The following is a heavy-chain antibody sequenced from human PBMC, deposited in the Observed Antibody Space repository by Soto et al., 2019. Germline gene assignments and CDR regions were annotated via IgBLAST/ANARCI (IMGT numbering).Heavy chain of an antibody. CDR1: GGSFSGYY. J-gene: IGHJ5*02. D-gene: IGHD4-4*01. CDR3: AIDSNYVTTGFEP. V-gene: IGHV4-34*01. Sequence: SETLSLTCAVYGGSFSGYYWSWIRQPPGKGLEWIGEINHSGSTNYNPSLKSRVTISVDTSKNQFSLKLSSVTAADTAVYYCAIDSNYVTTGFEPWGQGTLVTVSS. CDR2: INHSGST.